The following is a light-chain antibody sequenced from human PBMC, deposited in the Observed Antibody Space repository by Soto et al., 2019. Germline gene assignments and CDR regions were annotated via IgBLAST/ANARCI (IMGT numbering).Light chain of an antibody. CDR1: SSDVGGYNY. CDR2: DVS. J-gene: IGLJ2*01. CDR3: SSYTSSSTPVV. Sequence: QSALTQPASVSGSPGQSITISCTGTSSDVGGYNYVSWYQQHPGKAPKLIIYDVSNRPSGVSYRFSGSKSGNTASLAISGLQAEDEADYYCSSYTSSSTPVVFGGGTKLTVL. V-gene: IGLV2-14*01.